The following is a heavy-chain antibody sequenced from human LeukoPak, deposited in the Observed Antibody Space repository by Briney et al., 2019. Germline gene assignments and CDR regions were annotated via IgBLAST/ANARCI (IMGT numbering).Heavy chain of an antibody. J-gene: IGHJ3*02. CDR3: ARSGRGYDDAFDI. Sequence: PGGSLRLSCAASGFTFSSYAVSWVRQAPGKGLEWVSAISGSGGSTYYADSVKGRFTISRDNAKNSVYLEMNSLRAEDTAVYYCARSGRGYDDAFDIWGQGTMVTVSS. CDR1: GFTFSSYA. CDR2: ISGSGGST. V-gene: IGHV3-23*01. D-gene: IGHD5-12*01.